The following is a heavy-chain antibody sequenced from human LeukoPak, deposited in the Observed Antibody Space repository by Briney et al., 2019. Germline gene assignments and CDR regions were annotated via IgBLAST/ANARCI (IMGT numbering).Heavy chain of an antibody. D-gene: IGHD5-18*01. J-gene: IGHJ4*02. CDR3: TRGQYSYGPFDY. V-gene: IGHV3-48*03. CDR2: ISSSGSTI. CDR1: GFTFSSYE. Sequence: PGGSLRLSCAASGFTFSSYEMNWVRQAPGKGLEWVSYISSSGSTIYYADSVKGRFTISRDNAKNSLYLQMNSLRAEDTAVYYCTRGQYSYGPFDYWGQGTLVTVSS.